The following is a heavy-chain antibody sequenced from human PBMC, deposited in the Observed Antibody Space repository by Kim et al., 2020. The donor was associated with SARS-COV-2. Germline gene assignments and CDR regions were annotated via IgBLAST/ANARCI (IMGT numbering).Heavy chain of an antibody. CDR2: NR. V-gene: IGHV1-18*01. D-gene: IGHD4-17*01. J-gene: IGHJ4*02. CDR3: ARENGDRFDY. Sequence: NRNHEQKLQGRVSMNTATSTSTAYMELRSLRSDDTAVYYCARENGDRFDYWGQGTLVTVSS.